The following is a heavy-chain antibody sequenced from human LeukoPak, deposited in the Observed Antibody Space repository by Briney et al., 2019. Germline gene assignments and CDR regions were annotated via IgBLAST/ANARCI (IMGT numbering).Heavy chain of an antibody. CDR3: ARGDVAMATIDAFDI. D-gene: IGHD5-24*01. J-gene: IGHJ3*02. Sequence: GASVKLSCKASGGTFSSYAISWGRQAPGQGLEWMGRIIPILGIATYAQKFQGRVTITADKSTSTAYMELSSLRSEDTAVYYCARGDVAMATIDAFDIWGQGTMVTVSS. V-gene: IGHV1-69*04. CDR2: IIPILGIA. CDR1: GGTFSSYA.